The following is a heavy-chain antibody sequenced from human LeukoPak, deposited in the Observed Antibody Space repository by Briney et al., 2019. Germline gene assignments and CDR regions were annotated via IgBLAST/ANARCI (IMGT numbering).Heavy chain of an antibody. CDR1: GGSISSYY. Sequence: SETLSLTCTVSGGSISSYYWSWIRQPPGRGLEWIGYIYYSGSTNYNPSLKSRVTISVDTSKNQFSLKLSSVTAADTAVYYCARSWSNYDWFDPWGQGTLVTVSS. J-gene: IGHJ5*02. D-gene: IGHD4-11*01. CDR2: IYYSGST. CDR3: ARSWSNYDWFDP. V-gene: IGHV4-59*08.